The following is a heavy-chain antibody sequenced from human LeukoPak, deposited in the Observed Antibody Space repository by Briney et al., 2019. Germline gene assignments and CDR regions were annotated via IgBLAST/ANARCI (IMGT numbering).Heavy chain of an antibody. J-gene: IGHJ4*02. CDR3: ARGSGYSGYGFDY. V-gene: IGHV3-53*01. D-gene: IGHD5-12*01. CDR1: GFTVSSNY. Sequence: GGSLRLSCAASGFTVSSNYMSWVRQAPGKGLEWVSVIYSGGSTYYADSVKGRFTISRDNSKNTLYLQMNSLRVEDTAVYYCARGSGYSGYGFDYWGQGTLVTVSS. CDR2: IYSGGST.